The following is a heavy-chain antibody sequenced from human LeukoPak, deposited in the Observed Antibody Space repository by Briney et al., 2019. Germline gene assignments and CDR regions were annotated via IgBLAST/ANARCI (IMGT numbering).Heavy chain of an antibody. Sequence: PGGTLRLSCAASGFTFSSYSMNWVRQAPGKGLEWVSSISSSSSYIYYADSVKGRFTISRDNAKNSLYLQMNSLRAEDTAVYCCARVRGGDYAFDYWGQGTLVTVSS. D-gene: IGHD4-17*01. CDR2: ISSSSSYI. CDR3: ARVRGGDYAFDY. CDR1: GFTFSSYS. J-gene: IGHJ4*02. V-gene: IGHV3-21*01.